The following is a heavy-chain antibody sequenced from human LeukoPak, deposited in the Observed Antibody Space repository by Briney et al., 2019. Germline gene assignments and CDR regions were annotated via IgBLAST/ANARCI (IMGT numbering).Heavy chain of an antibody. V-gene: IGHV3-11*01. CDR1: GFTFSDYY. J-gene: IGHJ4*02. Sequence: GGSLRLSCAASGFTFSDYYMTWIRQAPGKGLEWVSYISSSGSMIYYADSVKGRFTISRDNAKNSLYLQMNSLRAEDTAVYYCARGAYCGGDCYFHFDYWGQGTLVTVSS. CDR3: ARGAYCGGDCYFHFDY. CDR2: ISSSGSMI. D-gene: IGHD2-21*02.